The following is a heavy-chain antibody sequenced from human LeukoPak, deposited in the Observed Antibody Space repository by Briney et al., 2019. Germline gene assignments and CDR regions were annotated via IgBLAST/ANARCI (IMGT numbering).Heavy chain of an antibody. CDR3: ARGLGEWSRPHY. V-gene: IGHV4-39*07. CDR2: VYYSGST. D-gene: IGHD3-3*01. CDR1: GGSINISDYY. Sequence: PSETLSLTCTVSGGSINISDYYWGWIRQPPGKGLEWIGNVYYSGSTNYNPSLKSRVTISVDTSKNQFSLKLSSVTAADTAVYYCARGLGEWSRPHYWGQGTLVTVSP. J-gene: IGHJ4*02.